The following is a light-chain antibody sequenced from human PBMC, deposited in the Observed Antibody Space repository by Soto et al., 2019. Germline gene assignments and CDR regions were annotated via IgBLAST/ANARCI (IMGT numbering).Light chain of an antibody. CDR2: KAS. Sequence: DIQMTQSPSALSGSVGDRVTIPCRASQTISSWLAWYQQKPGKAPKLLIYKASTLKSGVTSRFSGSGSGTEFTLTISSLQPDDFATYYCQHYNSYSEAFGQGTKVDIK. V-gene: IGKV1-5*03. J-gene: IGKJ1*01. CDR1: QTISSW. CDR3: QHYNSYSEA.